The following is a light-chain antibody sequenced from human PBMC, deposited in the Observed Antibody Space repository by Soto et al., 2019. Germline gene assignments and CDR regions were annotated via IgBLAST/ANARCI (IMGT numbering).Light chain of an antibody. Sequence: SYELTQPPSVSVAPGQTATITCGGNNIGTKSVHWHQQKRGQAPLLVVYVNTDRPSGIPERFSGSNSGNTATLTISRVEAGDEADYYCQVWDSSNTHWVFGGGTKLTVL. V-gene: IGLV3-21*02. J-gene: IGLJ3*02. CDR2: VNT. CDR1: NIGTKS. CDR3: QVWDSSNTHWV.